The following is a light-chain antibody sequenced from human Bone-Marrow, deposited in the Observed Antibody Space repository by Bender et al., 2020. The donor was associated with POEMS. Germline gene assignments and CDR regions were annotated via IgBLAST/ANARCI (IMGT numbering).Light chain of an antibody. V-gene: IGLV2-8*01. J-gene: IGLJ1*01. CDR2: EIT. Sequence: QSVLTQPPSVSGTPGQRVTISCSGTSSDVGGYKYVSWYQQHPGKAPKLMIYEITKRPSGVPDRFSGSKSGNTASLTVSGLQAEDEAEYYCSSYAGTNNYVFGTGTKLTVL. CDR3: SSYAGTNNYV. CDR1: SSDVGGYKY.